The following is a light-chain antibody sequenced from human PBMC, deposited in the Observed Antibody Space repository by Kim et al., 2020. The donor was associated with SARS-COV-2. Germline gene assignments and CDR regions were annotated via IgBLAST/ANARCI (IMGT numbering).Light chain of an antibody. Sequence: QLVLTQSPSASASPGASVKLTCTLSSGHSSYAIAWHQQQPEKGPRYLMKLHSDGSHIKGDGIPDRFSGSSSGAERYLTISSLQSEDEADYYCQTWGTGIQVFGGGTQLTVL. CDR2: LHSDGSH. V-gene: IGLV4-69*01. CDR3: QTWGTGIQV. J-gene: IGLJ2*01. CDR1: SGHSSYA.